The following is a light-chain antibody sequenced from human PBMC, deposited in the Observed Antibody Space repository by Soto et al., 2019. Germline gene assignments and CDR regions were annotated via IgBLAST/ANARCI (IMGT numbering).Light chain of an antibody. Sequence: ELVLTQSPGTLSLSLGERATLSCRASQSVPSDYLAWYQQKRGQAPSLLIYAASSRATGVADRFSGSGSGTDFTLTIIRLEPEDFAVYHCQQYGTSPYTFGQGTKLEIK. V-gene: IGKV3-20*01. CDR3: QQYGTSPYT. J-gene: IGKJ2*01. CDR1: QSVPSDY. CDR2: AAS.